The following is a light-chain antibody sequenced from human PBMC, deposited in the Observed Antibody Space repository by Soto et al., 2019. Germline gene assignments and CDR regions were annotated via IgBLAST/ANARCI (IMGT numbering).Light chain of an antibody. Sequence: QSVLTQPPSVSGALGQRVTISCTGSSSNIGAAYSVYWYQHLPGAAPKLLIYGNTNRPSGVPDRFSGSRSGTSASLVITGLQAEDEADYYCQSYDSSLSAPYVFGTGTKVTVL. CDR3: QSYDSSLSAPYV. CDR2: GNT. CDR1: SSNIGAAYS. V-gene: IGLV1-40*01. J-gene: IGLJ1*01.